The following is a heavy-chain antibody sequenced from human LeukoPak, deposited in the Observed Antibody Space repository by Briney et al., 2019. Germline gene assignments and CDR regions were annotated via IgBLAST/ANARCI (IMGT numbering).Heavy chain of an antibody. J-gene: IGHJ4*02. CDR3: ARGHHIYDYVWGSYRADLDY. V-gene: IGHV4-34*01. CDR2: INHSGST. D-gene: IGHD3-16*02. CDR1: GGSFSGYY. Sequence: SETLSLTCAVYGGSFSGYYRSWIRQPPGKGLEWIGEINHSGSTNYNPSLKSRVTISVDTSKNQFSLKLSSVTAADTAVYYCARGHHIYDYVWGSYRADLDYWGQGTLVTVSS.